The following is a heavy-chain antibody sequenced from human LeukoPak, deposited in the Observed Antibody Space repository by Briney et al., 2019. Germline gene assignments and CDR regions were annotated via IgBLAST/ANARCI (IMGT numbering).Heavy chain of an antibody. J-gene: IGHJ4*02. Sequence: GGSLRLSCAASGFTFNSYWMNWVRQAPGKGLEWVANIKKDGSEEFYVDSVKGRFTISRDNAKNSLYLQMNSLRAEDTAVYYCARAVSSGYYNLYFDYWGQGTLVTVSS. CDR1: GFTFNSYW. D-gene: IGHD3-22*01. CDR2: IKKDGSEE. V-gene: IGHV3-7*04. CDR3: ARAVSSGYYNLYFDY.